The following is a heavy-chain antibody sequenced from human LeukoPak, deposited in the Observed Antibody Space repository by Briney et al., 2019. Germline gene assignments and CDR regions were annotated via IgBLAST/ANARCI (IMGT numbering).Heavy chain of an antibody. J-gene: IGHJ4*02. CDR3: AREIGRGVISPYFDH. Sequence: GGSLRLSCAASELSVSSNYMSWIRQAPGKGLEWVAILYSSGRTEYADSVKGRFAVSRDNSKNTLYLQMNSLRVEDTAVYYCAREIGRGVISPYFDHWGQGTLVTVSS. CDR2: LYSSGRT. V-gene: IGHV3-53*01. CDR1: ELSVSSNY. D-gene: IGHD2-21*01.